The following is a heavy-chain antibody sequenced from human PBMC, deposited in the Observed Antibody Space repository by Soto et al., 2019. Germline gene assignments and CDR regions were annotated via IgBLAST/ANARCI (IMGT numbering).Heavy chain of an antibody. V-gene: IGHV3-48*02. D-gene: IGHD2-21*02. J-gene: IGHJ4*02. CDR1: GFTFSSSS. CDR3: ASRLAYCGGDCY. Sequence: EVQLVESGGALVQPGGSLRLSCAASGFTFSSSSMHWVRQAPGKGPQWLSYISSSGNTIYYADSVKGRFTVSRDNAKNSLYLQVTSLRDEDTAVYYCASRLAYCGGDCYWGQGTLVTVST. CDR2: ISSSGNTI.